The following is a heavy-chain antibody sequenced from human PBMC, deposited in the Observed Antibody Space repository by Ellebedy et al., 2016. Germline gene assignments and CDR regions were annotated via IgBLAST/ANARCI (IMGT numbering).Heavy chain of an antibody. D-gene: IGHD6-13*01. CDR3: ARDQLAPLLAAAGPFDY. CDR2: IYYSGST. J-gene: IGHJ4*02. V-gene: IGHV4-59*13. CDR1: GGSISSYY. Sequence: SETLSLTXTVSGGSISSYYWSWIRQPPGKGLEWIGYIYYSGSTNYNPSLKSRVTISVDTSKNQFSLKLSSVTAADTAVYYCARDQLAPLLAAAGPFDYWGQGTLVTVSS.